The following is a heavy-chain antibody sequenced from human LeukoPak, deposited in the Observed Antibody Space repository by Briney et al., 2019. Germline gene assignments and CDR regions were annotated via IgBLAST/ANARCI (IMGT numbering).Heavy chain of an antibody. CDR3: ARDAYYYDSSSYYRNAFDI. CDR2: IYGIDSTI. CDR1: GFTFSDYY. D-gene: IGHD3-22*01. J-gene: IGHJ3*02. Sequence: GGSLRLSCAASGFTFSDYYMSWIRQAPGKGLEWLSYIYGIDSTISYAASVKGRFTISRDNAKNPLYLQMNSLRAEDTAVYYCARDAYYYDSSSYYRNAFDIWGQGTVVTVSS. V-gene: IGHV3-11*01.